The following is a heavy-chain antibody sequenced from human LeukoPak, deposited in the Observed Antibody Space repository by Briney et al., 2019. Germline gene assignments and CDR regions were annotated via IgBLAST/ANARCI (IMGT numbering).Heavy chain of an antibody. Sequence: GGSLRLSCAASGFIVSSDFMNWVRQAPGKGLEWVSAMNSGGSTFYADSVKGRFIISRDNSRNTLYLQMNSLSVDDTAVYYCTRGGSMVRGVLWGQGTLVIVSS. CDR3: TRGGSMVRGVL. D-gene: IGHD3-10*01. V-gene: IGHV3-53*01. CDR2: MNSGGST. J-gene: IGHJ4*02. CDR1: GFIVSSDF.